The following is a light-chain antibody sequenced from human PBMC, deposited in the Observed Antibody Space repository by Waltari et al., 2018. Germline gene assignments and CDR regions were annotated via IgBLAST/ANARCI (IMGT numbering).Light chain of an antibody. J-gene: IGLJ3*02. Sequence: QSVLTQPPSASGTPGQRVTISCSGSSSHIGSNTVNWYQQLPGTAPKLLIYSNNQRPSGVPDRFSGSKSGTSASLAISGLQSEDEADYYCAAWDDSLNLWVFGGGTKLTVL. CDR1: SSHIGSNT. V-gene: IGLV1-44*01. CDR3: AAWDDSLNLWV. CDR2: SNN.